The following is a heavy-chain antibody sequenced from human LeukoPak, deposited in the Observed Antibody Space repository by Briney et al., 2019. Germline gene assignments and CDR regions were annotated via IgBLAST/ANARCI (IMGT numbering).Heavy chain of an antibody. CDR3: ARARGDHYGSGSYEAFDI. J-gene: IGHJ3*02. V-gene: IGHV6-1*01. CDR1: GDSVSSNSAA. Sequence: SQTLSLTCAISGDSVSSNSAAWNWIRQSPSRGLEWLGRTYYRSKWYNDYAVSVKSRITINPDTSKNQFSLQLNSVTPEDTAVYYCARARGDHYGSGSYEAFDIWGQGTMVTVSS. D-gene: IGHD3-10*01. CDR2: TYYRSKWYN.